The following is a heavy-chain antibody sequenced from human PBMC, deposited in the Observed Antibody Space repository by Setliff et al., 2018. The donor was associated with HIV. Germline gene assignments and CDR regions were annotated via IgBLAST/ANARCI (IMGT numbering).Heavy chain of an antibody. CDR1: GASVSSNGYY. J-gene: IGHJ5*02. CDR3: ARAPFRGGSFGWFDP. D-gene: IGHD2-15*01. V-gene: IGHV4-39*07. Sequence: SETLSLTCTVSGASVSSNGYYWGWIRQPPGKGLEWIGSIYCSGSPYYSPSFKSRVTMSVDTSKNQFSLNLTSVTAADTAVYYCARAPFRGGSFGWFDPWGQGTLVTVSS. CDR2: IYCSGSP.